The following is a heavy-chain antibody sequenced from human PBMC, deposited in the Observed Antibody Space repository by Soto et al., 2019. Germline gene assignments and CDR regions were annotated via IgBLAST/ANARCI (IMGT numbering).Heavy chain of an antibody. CDR1: GFTVSSNY. Sequence: GGSLRLSCAASGFTVSSNYMSWVRQAPGKGLEWVSVIYSGGSTYYADSVKGRFTISRDNSKNTLYLQMNSLRAEDTAVYYCARGSEVLWFGDRTSYFDYWGQGTLVTVSS. V-gene: IGHV3-53*01. CDR2: IYSGGST. J-gene: IGHJ4*02. CDR3: ARGSEVLWFGDRTSYFDY. D-gene: IGHD3-10*01.